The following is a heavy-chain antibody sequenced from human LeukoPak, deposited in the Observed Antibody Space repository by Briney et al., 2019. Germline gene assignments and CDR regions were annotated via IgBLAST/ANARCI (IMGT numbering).Heavy chain of an antibody. CDR1: GFTFSSYA. Sequence: GGSLRLSCAASGFTFSSYAMSWVRQAPGKGLEWVSGISGGGGTTFYADSVKGRFTISRDNSKNTLYLQMNSLRVEDTAVYYCARDISSTVTTVWGQGTLVTVSS. D-gene: IGHD4-17*01. CDR3: ARDISSTVTTV. CDR2: ISGGGGTT. J-gene: IGHJ4*02. V-gene: IGHV3-23*01.